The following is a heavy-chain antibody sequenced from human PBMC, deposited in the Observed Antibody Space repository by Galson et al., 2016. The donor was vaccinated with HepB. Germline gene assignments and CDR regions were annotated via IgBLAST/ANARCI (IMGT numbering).Heavy chain of an antibody. CDR2: ISAMDGQI. J-gene: IGHJ4*02. V-gene: IGHV3-23*01. CDR3: VISIRGISVGPFDY. Sequence: SLRLSCAGTGFTFSSFGMSWVRQAPGKGLEWVPVISAMDGQIYYEDSVRGRFTISRDNSRSSLFLEMNSLRAEDTAVYYCVISIRGISVGPFDYWGQGTPVVVAS. D-gene: IGHD3-10*01. CDR1: GFTFSSFG.